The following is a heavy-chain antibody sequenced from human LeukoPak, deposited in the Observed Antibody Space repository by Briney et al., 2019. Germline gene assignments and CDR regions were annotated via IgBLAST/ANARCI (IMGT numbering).Heavy chain of an antibody. Sequence: GGSLRLSCPASGFTFDIYAMSWVRQAPGKGLEWVSGINWNGGSTGYADSVKGRFTISRDNAKNSLYLQMNSLRAEDTALYYCARAKQQLVIPDAFDIWGQGTMVTVSS. CDR3: ARAKQQLVIPDAFDI. J-gene: IGHJ3*02. CDR1: GFTFDIYA. D-gene: IGHD6-13*01. CDR2: INWNGGST. V-gene: IGHV3-20*04.